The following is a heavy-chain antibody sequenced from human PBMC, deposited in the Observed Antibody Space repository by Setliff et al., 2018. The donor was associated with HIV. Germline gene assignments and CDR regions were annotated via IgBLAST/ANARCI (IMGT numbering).Heavy chain of an antibody. J-gene: IGHJ6*03. Sequence: ASVKVSCKASGYSLSTYAISWVRQAPGQGLEWMGWIDSNNGNRNFAQKFRGRVTMTTDISTNTAYMEVRSLSLDDTAVYYCVRMTADRTNYYYYMDVWGKGTTVTAP. V-gene: IGHV1-18*01. CDR3: VRMTADRTNYYYYMDV. CDR2: IDSNNGNR. CDR1: GYSLSTYA. D-gene: IGHD2-8*01.